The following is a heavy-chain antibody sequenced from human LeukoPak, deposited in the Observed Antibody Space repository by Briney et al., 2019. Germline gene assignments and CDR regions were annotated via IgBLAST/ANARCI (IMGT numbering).Heavy chain of an antibody. V-gene: IGHV3-30*18. D-gene: IGHD6-19*01. CDR1: GFTFSSYG. Sequence: GGSLRLSCAASGFTFSSYGMHWVRQAPGKGLEWVAVISYDGSNKYYADSVKGRFTISRDNSKNTLYLQMNSLRAEDTAVYYCAKDRTSGCIDYWGQGTLVTVSS. CDR3: AKDRTSGCIDY. CDR2: ISYDGSNK. J-gene: IGHJ4*02.